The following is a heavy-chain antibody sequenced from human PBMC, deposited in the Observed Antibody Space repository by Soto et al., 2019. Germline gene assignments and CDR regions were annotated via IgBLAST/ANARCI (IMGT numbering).Heavy chain of an antibody. CDR1: GYTFTSYD. V-gene: IGHV1-8*01. CDR3: ARQTGPYYNSGHYYMDV. Sequence: VQLVQSGAEVKKPGASVKVSCKASGYTFTSYDINWVRQATGQGLEWMGWMNPNSGNTGYAQKFQGRVNMTRNTSLSTAYMERSSLRSEDTAVYYCARQTGPYYNSGHYYMDVWGKGTTVTVSS. CDR2: MNPNSGNT. J-gene: IGHJ6*03. D-gene: IGHD1-26*01.